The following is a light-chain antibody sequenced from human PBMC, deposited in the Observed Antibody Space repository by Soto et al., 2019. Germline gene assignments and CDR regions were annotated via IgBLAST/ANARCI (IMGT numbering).Light chain of an antibody. V-gene: IGKV1-39*01. CDR2: AAS. CDR3: HQIYSTPFP. Sequence: DIQMTQSPSSLSASVGDRVTITCRASQSISSYLNWYQQKPGKAPKLLIYAASSLQSGVPSRFSGSGSGTDFNLTLSSLQPAYFANYYCHQIYSTPFPFGPGTKVDIK. J-gene: IGKJ3*01. CDR1: QSISSY.